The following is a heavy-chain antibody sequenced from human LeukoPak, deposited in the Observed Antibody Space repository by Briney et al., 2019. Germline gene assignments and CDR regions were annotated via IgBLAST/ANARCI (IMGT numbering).Heavy chain of an antibody. Sequence: PSETLSLTCSVSGGSINTYYWSWIRQPPGKGLEWIGYIYYSGSTSYNPSLKSRVTISVDTSKNQFSLDLSSVTAADTAVYYCARHGIVDSSRKYYFDYWGQGTQVTVSS. J-gene: IGHJ4*02. CDR3: ARHGIVDSSRKYYFDY. CDR2: IYYSGST. V-gene: IGHV4-59*08. D-gene: IGHD6-13*01. CDR1: GGSINTYY.